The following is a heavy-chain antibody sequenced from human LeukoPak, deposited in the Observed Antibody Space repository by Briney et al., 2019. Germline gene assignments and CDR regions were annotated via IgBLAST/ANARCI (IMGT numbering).Heavy chain of an antibody. Sequence: GGSLRLSCAASGFTFSSYDMSWVRQAPGKGLEWVSAISGSGGSTYYADSVKGRFTISRDNAKNSLYLQMNSLRAEDTAVYYCAREVYDSSGYFPKDWGQGTLVTVSS. CDR1: GFTFSSYD. CDR3: AREVYDSSGYFPKD. CDR2: ISGSGGST. J-gene: IGHJ4*02. V-gene: IGHV3-23*01. D-gene: IGHD3-22*01.